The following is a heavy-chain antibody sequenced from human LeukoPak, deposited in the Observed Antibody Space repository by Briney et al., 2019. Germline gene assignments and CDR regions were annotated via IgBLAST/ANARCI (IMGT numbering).Heavy chain of an antibody. CDR3: ARRGYCSSTSCYKAFDI. V-gene: IGHV4-59*01. CDR1: GGSISSYY. J-gene: IGHJ3*02. CDR2: IYYSGST. Sequence: ETLSLTCTVSGGSISSYYWSWIRQPPGKGLEWMGYIYYSGSTNYNPSLTSRVTISVEPSKNQFSLKLSSVTAADTAVYYCARRGYCSSTSCYKAFDIWGQGTMVTVSS. D-gene: IGHD2-2*02.